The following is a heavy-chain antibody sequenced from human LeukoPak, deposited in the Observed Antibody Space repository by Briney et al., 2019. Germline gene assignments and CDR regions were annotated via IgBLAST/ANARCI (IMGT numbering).Heavy chain of an antibody. J-gene: IGHJ6*02. CDR1: GGSFSGYY. Sequence: SETLSLTCAVYGGSFSGYYWSWIRQPPGKGLEWIGEINHSGSTNYNPSLKSRVTISVDTSKNQFSLKLSSVTAADTAVYYCAYAEGYCSGGSCYHYYGMDVWGQGTTVTVSS. V-gene: IGHV4-34*01. D-gene: IGHD2-15*01. CDR3: AYAEGYCSGGSCYHYYGMDV. CDR2: INHSGST.